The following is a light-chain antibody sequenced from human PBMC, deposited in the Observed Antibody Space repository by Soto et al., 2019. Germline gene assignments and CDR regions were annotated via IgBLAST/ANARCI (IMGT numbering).Light chain of an antibody. J-gene: IGKJ5*01. CDR3: QQLNSYPIT. Sequence: DIQMTQSPSTLSTSVGDRVTITCRASQSISSWLAWYQQRPGKAPKLLIYDASNLESGVPSRFSGSGSGTEFTLTISSLQPEDFATYFCQQLNSYPITFGQGTRLEI. CDR2: DAS. CDR1: QSISSW. V-gene: IGKV1-5*01.